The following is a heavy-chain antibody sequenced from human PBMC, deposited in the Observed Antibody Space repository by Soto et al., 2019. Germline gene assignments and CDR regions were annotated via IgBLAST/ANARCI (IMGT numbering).Heavy chain of an antibody. Sequence: ASVEVSCKASGYTFSVFAIHWVRQAPGQRLEWMGWIDAGNGNTQYSQRLQGRVTITRDTTASTVYMELTSLRSEDTAVYYCATYSYDNSAWYVNCWGQGTLVTVSS. V-gene: IGHV1-3*01. D-gene: IGHD6-19*01. J-gene: IGHJ4*02. CDR3: ATYSYDNSAWYVNC. CDR1: GYTFSVFA. CDR2: IDAGNGNT.